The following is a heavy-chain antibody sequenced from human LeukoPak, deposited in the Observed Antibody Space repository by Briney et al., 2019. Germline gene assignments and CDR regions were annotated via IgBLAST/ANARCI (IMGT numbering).Heavy chain of an antibody. CDR1: GFTFGSYG. Sequence: GRSLRLSCAASGFTFGSYGMHWVRQAPGKGLEWVAVIWYDGSNKYYADSVKGRFTISRDNSKNTLYLQMNSLRAEDTAVYYCARDPLDAAAGWDYWGQGTLVTVSS. CDR3: ARDPLDAAAGWDY. V-gene: IGHV3-33*01. D-gene: IGHD6-13*01. CDR2: IWYDGSNK. J-gene: IGHJ4*02.